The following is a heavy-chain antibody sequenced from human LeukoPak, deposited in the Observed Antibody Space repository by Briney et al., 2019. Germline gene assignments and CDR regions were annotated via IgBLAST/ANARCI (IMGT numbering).Heavy chain of an antibody. CDR3: ARLNRRKVGDKAVVVPAAHFDY. CDR1: GGSFSGYY. D-gene: IGHD2-2*01. J-gene: IGHJ4*02. V-gene: IGHV4-34*01. CDR2: INHSGST. Sequence: PSETLSLTCAVYGGSFSGYYWGWIRQPPGKGLEWIGEINHSGSTNYNPSLKSRVTISVDTSKNQFSLKLSSVTAADTAVYYCARLNRRKVGDKAVVVPAAHFDYWGQGPLVTVSS.